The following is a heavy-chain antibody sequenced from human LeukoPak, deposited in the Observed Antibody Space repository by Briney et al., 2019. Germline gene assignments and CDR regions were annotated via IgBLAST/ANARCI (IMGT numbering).Heavy chain of an antibody. D-gene: IGHD2-2*01. CDR1: GFTFSSYA. CDR2: ISYDGSNK. CDR3: ARAVTCSSTSCYVGDAFDI. V-gene: IGHV3-30-3*01. Sequence: GGSLRLSCAASGFTFSSYAMHWVRQAPGKGLEWVAVISYDGSNKYYADSVKGRFTISRDNSKNTLYLQMNSLRAEDTAVYYCARAVTCSSTSCYVGDAFDIWGQGTMVTVSS. J-gene: IGHJ3*02.